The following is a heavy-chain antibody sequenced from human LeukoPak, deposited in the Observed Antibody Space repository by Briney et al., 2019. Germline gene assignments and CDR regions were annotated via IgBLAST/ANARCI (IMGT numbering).Heavy chain of an antibody. CDR3: ARRSSGTHGMDV. V-gene: IGHV3-21*01. J-gene: IGHJ6*02. CDR2: IRFTGSYM. D-gene: IGHD3-10*01. CDR1: GFTFTSYS. Sequence: GGSLRLSCAASGFTFTSYSMNWVRQAPGRGLEWVSSIRFTGSYMYYADSVKGRFTISRDDAKNLLSLQMISLRGDDTAVYFCARRSSGTHGMDVWGPGATVIVS.